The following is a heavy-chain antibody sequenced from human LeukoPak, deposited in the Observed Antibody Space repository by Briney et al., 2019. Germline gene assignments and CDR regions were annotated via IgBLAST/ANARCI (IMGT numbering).Heavy chain of an antibody. D-gene: IGHD4-17*01. V-gene: IGHV4-30-2*01. CDR2: IYHSGST. J-gene: IGHJ3*02. Sequence: SQTLSLTCTVSGGSISSGGYYWSWIRQPPGKGLEWIGYIYHSGSTYYNPSLKSRVTISVDRSKNQSSLKLSSVTAADTAVYYCARPTTVTTISADAFDIWGQGTMVTVSS. CDR3: ARPTTVTTISADAFDI. CDR1: GGSISSGGYY.